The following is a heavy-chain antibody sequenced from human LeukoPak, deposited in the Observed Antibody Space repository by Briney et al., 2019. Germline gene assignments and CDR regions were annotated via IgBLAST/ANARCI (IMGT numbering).Heavy chain of an antibody. CDR3: ARSPHYYYYGMDV. V-gene: IGHV3-64*02. J-gene: IGHJ6*02. CDR2: ISSNGGST. CDR1: GFTFSSYA. Sequence: TGGSLRLSCAASGFTFSSYAIALVRQAPGKGLEYVSAISSNGGSTYYADSVKGRFTISRDNSKNTLYLQMGSLRAEDMAVYYCARSPHYYYYGMDVWGQGTTVTVSS.